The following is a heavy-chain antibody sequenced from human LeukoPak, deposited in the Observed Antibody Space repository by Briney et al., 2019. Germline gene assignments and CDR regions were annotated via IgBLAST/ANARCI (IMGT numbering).Heavy chain of an antibody. J-gene: IGHJ1*01. V-gene: IGHV4-34*01. Sequence: PSETLSLTCAVYGGSFSGYYWGWIRQPPGKGLEWIGEINHSGSSNYNPSLKSRVTISVDTSKNQFSLKLSSVTAADTAVYYCARGEDGDYYFQHWGQGTLVTVSS. CDR2: INHSGSS. CDR3: ARGEDGDYYFQH. CDR1: GGSFSGYY. D-gene: IGHD4-17*01.